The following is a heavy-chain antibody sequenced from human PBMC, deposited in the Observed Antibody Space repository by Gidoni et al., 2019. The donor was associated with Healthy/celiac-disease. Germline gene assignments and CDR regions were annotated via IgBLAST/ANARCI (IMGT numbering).Heavy chain of an antibody. Sequence: QLQLQESGPGLVKPSETLSLTCTVSGVSISSSSYYWGWIRQPPGKGLEWIGSIFYSGSTYYNPSLKSRVTMSVDTSQNQFSLKLSSVTAADTAVYYCAREYIVLMLYATFDYWGQGTLVTVSS. CDR1: GVSISSSSYY. D-gene: IGHD2-8*01. CDR3: AREYIVLMLYATFDY. CDR2: IFYSGST. V-gene: IGHV4-39*02. J-gene: IGHJ4*02.